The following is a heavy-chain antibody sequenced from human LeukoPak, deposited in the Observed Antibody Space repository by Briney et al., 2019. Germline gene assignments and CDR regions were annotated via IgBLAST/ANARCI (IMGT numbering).Heavy chain of an antibody. Sequence: ASVKVSCKASGYTFTSYAIRWVRQAPGQGLEWMGWISAYNGNKNYAQKIQGRVTMTTDTSTSTAYMELRSLRSDDTAVYYCARSDRSGFYFDDYWGQGTLVTVSS. CDR3: ARSDRSGFYFDDY. D-gene: IGHD3-22*01. J-gene: IGHJ4*02. CDR2: ISAYNGNK. CDR1: GYTFTSYA. V-gene: IGHV1-18*01.